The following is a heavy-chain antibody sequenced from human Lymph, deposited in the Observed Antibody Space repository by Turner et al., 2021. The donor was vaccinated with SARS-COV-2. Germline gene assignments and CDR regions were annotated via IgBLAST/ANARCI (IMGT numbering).Heavy chain of an antibody. D-gene: IGHD6-19*01. CDR2: IIPMFGTA. CDR3: VRDTAVAGTLGAFDN. V-gene: IGHV1-69*01. J-gene: IGHJ3*02. Sequence: QVQLVQSGAEVKKPGSSVKVPCKASGGTFSSYAISWVRQAPGHGLEWMGGIIPMFGTANYAQKFQGRVTITADESTNTAYMELSSLRSEDTAVYYCVRDTAVAGTLGAFDNWGQGTMVTVSS. CDR1: GGTFSSYA.